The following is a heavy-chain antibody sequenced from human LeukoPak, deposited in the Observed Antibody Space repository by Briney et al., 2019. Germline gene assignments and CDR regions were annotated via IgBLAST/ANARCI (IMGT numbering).Heavy chain of an antibody. CDR2: ISGSGGST. CDR3: AKDLTFDAFDI. V-gene: IGHV3-23*01. D-gene: IGHD1-14*01. CDR1: GFTFNTYA. Sequence: GGSLRLSCAASGFTFNTYAMGWVRQAPGKGLEWVSAISGSGGSTYYADSVKGRFAISRDNSKNTLYLQMNSLRAEDTAVYYCAKDLTFDAFDIWGQGTMVTVSS. J-gene: IGHJ3*02.